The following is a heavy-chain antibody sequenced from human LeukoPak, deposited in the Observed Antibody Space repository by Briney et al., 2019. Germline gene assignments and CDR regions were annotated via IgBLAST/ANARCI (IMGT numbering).Heavy chain of an antibody. J-gene: IGHJ4*02. CDR3: ARGETRNYFDY. Sequence: SETLSLTCIVSGGSISPYYWSWIRQPPGSGLEWIAYIYYSGSSNYNPSLKSRVTISVDTSKNQFSLKLSSVTAADTAVYYCARGETRNYFDYWGQGTLVTVS. CDR2: IYYSGSS. V-gene: IGHV4-59*01. CDR1: GGSISPYY.